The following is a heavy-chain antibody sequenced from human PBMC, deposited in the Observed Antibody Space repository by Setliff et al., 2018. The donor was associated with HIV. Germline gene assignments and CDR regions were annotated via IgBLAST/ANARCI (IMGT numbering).Heavy chain of an antibody. CDR3: VREARGGYFDY. CDR1: GYTFTSYY. D-gene: IGHD2-15*01. Sequence: ASVKVSCKASGYTFTSYYIHWVRQAPGQGLEWMGIVIPSTGDTIYAQNFQGRVTMTRDTSTNTVYMDLSSLKSEDTAVYYCVREARGGYFDYWGQGTLVTVSS. J-gene: IGHJ4*02. CDR2: VIPSTGDT. V-gene: IGHV1-46*01.